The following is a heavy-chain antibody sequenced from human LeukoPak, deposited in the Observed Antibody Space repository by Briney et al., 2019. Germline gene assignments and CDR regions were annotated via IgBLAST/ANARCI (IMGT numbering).Heavy chain of an antibody. V-gene: IGHV4-34*01. CDR2: INHSGST. CDR3: ARAAYYYGSGSYYLI. CDR1: GWSFSGYY. D-gene: IGHD3-10*01. J-gene: IGHJ1*01. Sequence: PSETLSLTCAVYGWSFSGYYWSWIRQPPGKGLEWMGDINHSGSTNYNPSLKSGGTISVDTSKNQFSMKLSSVTAANTAVYSCARAAYYYGSGSYYLIWGQGPLVTVSS.